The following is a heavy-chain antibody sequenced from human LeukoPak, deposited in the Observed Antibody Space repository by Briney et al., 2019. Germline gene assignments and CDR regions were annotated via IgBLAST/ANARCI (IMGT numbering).Heavy chain of an antibody. J-gene: IGHJ5*02. D-gene: IGHD3-16*01. CDR2: IVVGSGST. Sequence: SVKVSCKASGFTFISSTIQWVRQARGQRLEWMGWIVVGSGSTNDAQNFQERVTITRDMSTSTAYMELSSLRSEDTAVYYCAADLPGGAMFDPWGQGTLVTVSP. V-gene: IGHV1-58*02. CDR3: AADLPGGAMFDP. CDR1: GFTFISST.